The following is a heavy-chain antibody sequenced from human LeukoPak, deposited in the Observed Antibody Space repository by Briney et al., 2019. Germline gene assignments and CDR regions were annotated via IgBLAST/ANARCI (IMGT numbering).Heavy chain of an antibody. V-gene: IGHV1-46*01. J-gene: IGHJ4*02. CDR2: INPSGGST. D-gene: IGHD5-12*01. CDR3: ARDSHSGSPPDY. Sequence: ASGKASCKASGYTFTSYYMHWVRQAPGQGLEWMGIINPSGGSTSYAQKFQGRVTMTRDTSTSTVYMELSSLRSEDTAVYYCARDSHSGSPPDYWGQGTLVTVSS. CDR1: GYTFTSYY.